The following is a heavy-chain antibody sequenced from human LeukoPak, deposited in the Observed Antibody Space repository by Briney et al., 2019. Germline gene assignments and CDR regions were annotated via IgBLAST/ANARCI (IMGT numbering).Heavy chain of an antibody. CDR3: ARDRGHDYDFWSGPIAVFDY. J-gene: IGHJ4*02. CDR1: GFTFSSYS. CDR2: ISSSSYI. Sequence: GGSLRLSCAASGFTFSSYSMNWVRQAPGKGLEWVSSISSSSYIYYADSVKGRFTISRDNAKNSLYLQMNSLRAEDTAVYYCARDRGHDYDFWSGPIAVFDYWGQGTLVTVSS. D-gene: IGHD3-3*01. V-gene: IGHV3-21*01.